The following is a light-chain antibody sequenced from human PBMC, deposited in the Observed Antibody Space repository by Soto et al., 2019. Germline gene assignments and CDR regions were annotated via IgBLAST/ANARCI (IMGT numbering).Light chain of an antibody. CDR3: YSYAGRNIWV. CDR2: EVR. CDR1: SSDVGGYNH. Sequence: QSALTQPASVSGSPGQSITISCTGTSSDVGGYNHVSWYQQHPGKAPKLIIFEVRNRPSGVSDRFSASKSGNTASLTISGLQTEDEAVYYCYSYAGRNIWVFGGGTKLTVL. J-gene: IGLJ3*02. V-gene: IGLV2-14*01.